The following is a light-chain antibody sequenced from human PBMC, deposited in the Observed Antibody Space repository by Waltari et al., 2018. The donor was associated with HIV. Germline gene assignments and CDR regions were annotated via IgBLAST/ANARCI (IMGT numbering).Light chain of an antibody. CDR3: ASFSSTSTYV. CDR2: EDT. CDR1: SDDVGGYSY. Sequence: QSALTQPASLSASPGQSITIPCTGSSDDVGGYSYVSWYQQFPGKAPKLLISEDTDRASEISLRFSGSKSANTASLTISGLRPEDEADYFCASFSSTSTYVFGTGTKVTVL. J-gene: IGLJ1*01. V-gene: IGLV2-14*03.